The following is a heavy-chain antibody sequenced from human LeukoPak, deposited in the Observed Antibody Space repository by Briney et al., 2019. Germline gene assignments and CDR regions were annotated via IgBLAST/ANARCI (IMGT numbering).Heavy chain of an antibody. J-gene: IGHJ4*02. Sequence: GGSLRLSCAASGFTFSSYSMNWVRQAPGKGVEWVSYISSSSSTIYYADSVKGRFTISRDNAKNSLYLQMNSLRAEDTAVYYCARDPTPYDFWSGYLVDYWGQGTLVTVSS. CDR1: GFTFSSYS. V-gene: IGHV3-48*01. CDR3: ARDPTPYDFWSGYLVDY. D-gene: IGHD3-3*01. CDR2: ISSSSSTI.